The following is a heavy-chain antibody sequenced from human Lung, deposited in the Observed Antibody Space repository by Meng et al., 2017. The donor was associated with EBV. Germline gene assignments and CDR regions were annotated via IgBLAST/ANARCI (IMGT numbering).Heavy chain of an antibody. CDR3: AHQAVAGTRGWFDP. CDR1: GYTFTGYY. J-gene: IGHJ5*02. Sequence: QVQWGHSGAEGKKPGASVKVSCKASGYTFTGYYMHWVRQAPGQGLEWMGRINPNSGGTNYAQKFQGRVTMTRDTSISTAYMELSRLRSDDTAVYYCAHQAVAGTRGWFDPWGQGTLVTVSS. V-gene: IGHV1-2*06. CDR2: INPNSGGT. D-gene: IGHD6-19*01.